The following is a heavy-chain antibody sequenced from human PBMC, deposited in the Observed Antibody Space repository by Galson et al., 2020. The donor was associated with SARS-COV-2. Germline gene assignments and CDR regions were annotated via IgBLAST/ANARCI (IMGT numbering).Heavy chain of an antibody. V-gene: IGHV4-61*02. D-gene: IGHD3-3*01. CDR2: IYTSGST. J-gene: IGHJ5*02. CDR3: ARERVPLEEWLLVGWFDP. CDR1: GGSISSGSYY. Sequence: SETLSLTCTVSGGSISSGSYYWSWIRQPAGKGLEWIGRIYTSGSTNYNPSLKSRVTISVDTSKNQFSLKLSSVTAADTAVYYCARERVPLEEWLLVGWFDPWGQGTLVTVSS.